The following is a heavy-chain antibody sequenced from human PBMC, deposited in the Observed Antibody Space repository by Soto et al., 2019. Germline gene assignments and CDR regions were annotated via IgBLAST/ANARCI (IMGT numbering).Heavy chain of an antibody. J-gene: IGHJ4*02. Sequence: QVQLQESGPGLVKPSETLSLTCTVSGGSISSYYWSWIRQPPGKGLEWIGYIYYSGSTNYNPSLKSRVTISVDRPKNQFARELISGTAADTAVYYCAGGGGKVAGVYFDYWGQGTLVTVSS. CDR2: IYYSGST. D-gene: IGHD6-19*01. V-gene: IGHV4-59*01. CDR1: GGSISSYY. CDR3: AGGGGKVAGVYFDY.